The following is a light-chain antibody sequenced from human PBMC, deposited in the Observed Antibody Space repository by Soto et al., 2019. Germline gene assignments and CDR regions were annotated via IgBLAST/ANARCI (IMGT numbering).Light chain of an antibody. CDR3: QTWGTGTVV. CDR2: LNSDGSH. V-gene: IGLV4-69*01. J-gene: IGLJ2*01. Sequence: QAVVTQSPSASASLGASVKFACTLSSGHNTYAIAWHQQQPEKGPRYLMRLNSDGSHFKGDGIPDRFSGSSSGAERYLTISSLQSDDEADYYCQTWGTGTVVFGGGTKLTVL. CDR1: SGHNTYA.